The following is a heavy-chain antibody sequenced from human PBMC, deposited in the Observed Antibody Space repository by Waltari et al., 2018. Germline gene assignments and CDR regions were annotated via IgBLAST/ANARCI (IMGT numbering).Heavy chain of an antibody. CDR2: IYYSGSS. CDR1: GGSISSYY. V-gene: IGHV4-59*01. Sequence: QVQLQESGPGLVKPSETLSLTCTVSGGSISSYYWSWIRQPPGKGLEWIGYIYYSGSSNYHPSLVSRVTISVDTSKNQCSLKLSSVTAADTAVYYCSRIRGSYSLYYYYYMDVWGKGTTVTVSS. D-gene: IGHD1-26*01. CDR3: SRIRGSYSLYYYYYMDV. J-gene: IGHJ6*03.